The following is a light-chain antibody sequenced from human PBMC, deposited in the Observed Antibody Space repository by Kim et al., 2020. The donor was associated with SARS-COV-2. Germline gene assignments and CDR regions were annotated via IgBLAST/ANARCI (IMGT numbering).Light chain of an antibody. CDR1: QTISNS. CDR2: GAS. CDR3: QQSYNSLVT. Sequence: DIQMTQSPSSLSASVGDRITITCRASQTISNSLNWYQQKPGKAPKLLIYGASILQTGVPSRFSGSGSGTDFTLTISSLQPDDFAVYYCQQSYNSLVTFGQGTKLQIK. J-gene: IGKJ2*01. V-gene: IGKV1-39*01.